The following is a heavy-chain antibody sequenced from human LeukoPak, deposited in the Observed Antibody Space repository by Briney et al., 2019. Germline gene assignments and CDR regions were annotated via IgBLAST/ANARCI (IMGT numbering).Heavy chain of an antibody. D-gene: IGHD6-19*01. J-gene: IGHJ4*02. CDR1: GYSISSGYY. CDR3: AREFRAVAGSREELFDY. V-gene: IGHV4-38-2*02. Sequence: PSETLSLTCTVSGYSISSGYYWGWIRQPPGKGLEWIGSIYHSGSTYYNPSLKSRVTISVDTSKNQFSLKLSSVTAADTAVYYCAREFRAVAGSREELFDYWGQGTLVTVSS. CDR2: IYHSGST.